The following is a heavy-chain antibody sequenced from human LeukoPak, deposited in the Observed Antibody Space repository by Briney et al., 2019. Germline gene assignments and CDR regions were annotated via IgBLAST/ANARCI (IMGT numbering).Heavy chain of an antibody. CDR1: GFTFGDYA. Sequence: GGSLRLSCTASGFTFGDYAMSWFRQAPGKGLEWVGFIRSKAYGGTTEYAASVKGRFTISRDDSKSIAYLQMNSLKTEDTAVYYCTRVRIVGASGYFDYWGQGTLVTVSP. V-gene: IGHV3-49*03. J-gene: IGHJ4*02. CDR3: TRVRIVGASGYFDY. D-gene: IGHD1-26*01. CDR2: IRSKAYGGTT.